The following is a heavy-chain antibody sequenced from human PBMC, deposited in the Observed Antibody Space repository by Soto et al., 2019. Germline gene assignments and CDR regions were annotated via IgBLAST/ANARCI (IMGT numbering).Heavy chain of an antibody. Sequence: PRGSLRLSCSASGLTFSTSAMSWVRQAPGKGLEWVSLISASGRSTDYADSVKGRFTISRDNSKSTVYLQMNSLRADDTAVYYCAKDPPSEKLQPDYGMDVWGQGTTVTVSS. J-gene: IGHJ6*02. D-gene: IGHD2-15*01. CDR2: ISASGRST. V-gene: IGHV3-23*01. CDR3: AKDPPSEKLQPDYGMDV. CDR1: GLTFSTSA.